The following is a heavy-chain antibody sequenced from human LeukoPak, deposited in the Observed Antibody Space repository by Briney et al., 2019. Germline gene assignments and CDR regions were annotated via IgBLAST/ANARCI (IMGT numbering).Heavy chain of an antibody. V-gene: IGHV1-2*02. CDR1: GYTFTGYY. D-gene: IGHD3-10*01. CDR2: INPNSGGT. CDR3: ARGVNNVLLWFGESYDAFDI. Sequence: ASVKVSCKASGYTFTGYYMHWVRQAPGQGLEWMGWINPNSGGTNYAQKFQGRVTMTRDTSISTAYMELSRLRSDDTAVYYCARGVNNVLLWFGESYDAFDIWGQGTMVTVSS. J-gene: IGHJ3*02.